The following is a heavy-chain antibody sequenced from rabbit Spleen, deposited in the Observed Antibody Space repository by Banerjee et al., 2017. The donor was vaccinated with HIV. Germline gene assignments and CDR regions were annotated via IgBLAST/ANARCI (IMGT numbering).Heavy chain of an antibody. CDR3: ARVSESSGWGEDL. D-gene: IGHD4-1*01. CDR2: IDPLFGTT. Sequence: QEQLMESGGGLVQPGGSLKLPCKASGFDFSSYGVSWVRQAPGKGLEWIGYIDPLFGTTYYANWVNGRFTISSHNAQNTLYLQLNSLTAADTATYFCARVSESSGWGEDLWGPGTLVTVS. CDR1: GFDFSSYG. J-gene: IGHJ4*01. V-gene: IGHV1S47*01.